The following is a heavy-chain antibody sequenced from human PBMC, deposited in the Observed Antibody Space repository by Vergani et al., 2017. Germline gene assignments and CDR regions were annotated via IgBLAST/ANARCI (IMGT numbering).Heavy chain of an antibody. V-gene: IGHV5-51*01. CDR1: GYSFTNYW. CDR2: IYPGDSDS. J-gene: IGHJ4*02. D-gene: IGHD1-7*01. Sequence: EVQLVQSGAEVKKPGEFVKISCKGSGYSFTNYWIGWVRQMPGKGLEWMGIIYPGDSDSRYSPAFQGQVTISADKSIDTAYLQWSSLKASDTAMYYCARVSGTPHXFDYWGQGTLVTVSS. CDR3: ARVSGTPHXFDY.